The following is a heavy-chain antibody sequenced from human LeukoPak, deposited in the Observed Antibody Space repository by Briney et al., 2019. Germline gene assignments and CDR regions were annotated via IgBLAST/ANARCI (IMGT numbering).Heavy chain of an antibody. Sequence: GASVKVSCKASVYTFTSYGISWVRQAPGQGLEWMGWISAYNGDTNYAQKLQGRVTMTTDTSTSTAYMELRSLRSDDTAVYYCARDYGPIAAAGTEYYYYGLDVWGQGTTVTVSS. CDR1: VYTFTSYG. V-gene: IGHV1-18*01. CDR3: ARDYGPIAAAGTEYYYYGLDV. D-gene: IGHD6-13*01. CDR2: ISAYNGDT. J-gene: IGHJ6*02.